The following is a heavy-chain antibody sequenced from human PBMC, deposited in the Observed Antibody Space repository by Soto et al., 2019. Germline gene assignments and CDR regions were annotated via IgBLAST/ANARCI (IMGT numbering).Heavy chain of an antibody. CDR2: TSYDGSDK. CDR3: ARWGTTGGLDV. Sequence: QVQLVESGGGVVQPGTSLRVSCVGSGFTFRSYVIHWVRQAPGKGLEWVALTSYDGSDKYYGDSVRGRFTISRDNSRNTVDLQMDNLRLEDRALYYCARWGTTGGLDVWGQGTLVSV. D-gene: IGHD3-16*01. J-gene: IGHJ1*01. V-gene: IGHV3-30*19. CDR1: GFTFRSYV.